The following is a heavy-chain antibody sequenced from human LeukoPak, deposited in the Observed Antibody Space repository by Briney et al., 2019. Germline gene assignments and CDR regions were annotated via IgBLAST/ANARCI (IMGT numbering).Heavy chain of an antibody. CDR3: ARKEVETAKAFLGV. CDR2: IGTTDGST. D-gene: IGHD5-18*01. V-gene: IGHV3-23*01. J-gene: IGHJ6*02. Sequence: GASLRLSCAASRFSFSGYAMSWGRQAPGKGLEWVSHIGTTDGSTFYADSVKGRFTISRDNSKSTLYLQMNSLRAEDTAVYYCARKEVETAKAFLGVWGQGTTVTVSS. CDR1: RFSFSGYA.